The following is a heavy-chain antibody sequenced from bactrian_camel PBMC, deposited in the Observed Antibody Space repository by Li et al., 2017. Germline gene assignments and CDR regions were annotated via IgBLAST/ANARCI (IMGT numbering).Heavy chain of an antibody. CDR1: GYTSSATC. V-gene: IGHV3S54*01. Sequence: VQLVESGGDSVQAGGSLRLSCVASGYTSSATCLAWFRQTSTVQREAVATILDGKGNPNYADSVRGRFTISKDNAKNTLYLQMNTLKPEDTAMYYCAATESPLLVTSYSDSDYTHWGQGTQVTVS. CDR3: AATESPLLVTSYSDSDYTH. J-gene: IGHJ4*01. D-gene: IGHD4*01. CDR2: ILDGKGNP.